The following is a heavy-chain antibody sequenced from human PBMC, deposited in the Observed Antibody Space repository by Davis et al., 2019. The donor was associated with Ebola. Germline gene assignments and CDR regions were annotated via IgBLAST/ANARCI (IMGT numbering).Heavy chain of an antibody. CDR3: ARESFTSGNYYTGYYYYGMDV. CDR1: GGSFSGYY. CDR2: IYYSGST. V-gene: IGHV4-59*01. J-gene: IGHJ6*02. Sequence: GSLRLSCAVYGGSFSGYYWSWIRQPPGKGLEWIGYIYYSGSTNYNPSLKSRVTISVDASKNQFSLKLSSVTAADTAVYYCARESFTSGNYYTGYYYYGMDVWGQGSTVTVSS. D-gene: IGHD3-10*01.